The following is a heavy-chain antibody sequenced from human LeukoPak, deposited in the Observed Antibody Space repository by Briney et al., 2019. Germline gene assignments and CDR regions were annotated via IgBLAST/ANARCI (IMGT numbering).Heavy chain of an antibody. D-gene: IGHD3-10*01. Sequence: GASVKVSCKASGYTFTSYAMHWVRQAPGQRLEWMGWINAGNDNTKYSQKFQGRVTITRDTSASTAYMELSSLRSEDTAVYYCARTEWFGETYYFDYWGQGTLVTVSS. J-gene: IGHJ4*02. CDR2: INAGNDNT. CDR1: GYTFTSYA. CDR3: ARTEWFGETYYFDY. V-gene: IGHV1-3*01.